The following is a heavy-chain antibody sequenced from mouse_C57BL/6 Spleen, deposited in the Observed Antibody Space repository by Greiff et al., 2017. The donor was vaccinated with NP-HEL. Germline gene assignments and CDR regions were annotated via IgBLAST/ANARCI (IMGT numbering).Heavy chain of an antibody. Sequence: EVKLMESGGGLVKPGGSLKLSCAASGFTFSSYAMSWVRQTPEKRLEWVATISDGGSYTYYPDNVKGRFTISRDNAKNNLYLQMSHLKSEDTAMYYCARDRTYAMDYWGQGTSVTVSS. V-gene: IGHV5-4*01. CDR2: ISDGGSYT. J-gene: IGHJ4*01. CDR1: GFTFSSYA. CDR3: ARDRTYAMDY.